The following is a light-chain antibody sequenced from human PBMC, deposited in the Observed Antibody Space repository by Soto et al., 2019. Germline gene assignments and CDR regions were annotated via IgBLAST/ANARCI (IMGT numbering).Light chain of an antibody. V-gene: IGKV3-20*01. CDR2: GAS. CDR3: QQYDSSPRT. J-gene: IGKJ1*01. CDR1: QSVSSSY. Sequence: EIVLTQSPGTLSLSPGERATLSCRASQSVSSSYLAWYQQKPGQAPRLLIYGASSSATGIPDRFSGSGSGTDFTPIISRLEPEDLAVYSCQQYDSSPRTFGQGTKVEIK.